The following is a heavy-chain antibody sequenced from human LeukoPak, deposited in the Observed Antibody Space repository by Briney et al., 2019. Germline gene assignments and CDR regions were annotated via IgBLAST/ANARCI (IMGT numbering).Heavy chain of an antibody. V-gene: IGHV4-59*01. CDR3: ARGIVGATTALYYYYYMDV. CDR1: GGSIGSYY. J-gene: IGHJ6*03. Sequence: PSETLSLTCTVSGGSIGSYYWSWIRQPPGKGLEWIGYIYYSGSTNYNPSLKSRVTISVDTSKNQFSLKLSYVTAADTAVYYCARGIVGATTALYYYYYMDVWGKGTTVTVSS. D-gene: IGHD1-26*01. CDR2: IYYSGST.